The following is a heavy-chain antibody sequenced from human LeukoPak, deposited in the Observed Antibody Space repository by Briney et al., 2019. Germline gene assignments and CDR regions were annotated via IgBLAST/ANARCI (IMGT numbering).Heavy chain of an antibody. CDR3: AKDIHSIAALYFGYFDY. CDR2: ISYDGSNE. D-gene: IGHD6-13*01. J-gene: IGHJ4*02. CDR1: GFTFSSYV. V-gene: IGHV3-30*04. Sequence: GRSLRLSCAASGFTFSSYVMHWVRQAPGQGLKWVAIISYDGSNEYYADSVKGRFTISRDNSKNSLYLQMNSLRTEDTALYYCAKDIHSIAALYFGYFDYWGQGTLVTVSS.